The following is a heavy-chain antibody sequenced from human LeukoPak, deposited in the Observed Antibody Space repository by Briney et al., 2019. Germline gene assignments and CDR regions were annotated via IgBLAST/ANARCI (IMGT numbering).Heavy chain of an antibody. V-gene: IGHV1-2*02. Sequence: ASVKVSCKASGYTFTGYYMHWVRQAPGQGFEWMGWINTNSGGTNYAQKFQGRVTMTRDTSISTAYMELSRLRSDDTAVYHCARVTSKARDYYAAAFDIWGQGTMVTVSS. CDR2: INTNSGGT. J-gene: IGHJ3*02. D-gene: IGHD3-10*01. CDR3: ARVTSKARDYYAAAFDI. CDR1: GYTFTGYY.